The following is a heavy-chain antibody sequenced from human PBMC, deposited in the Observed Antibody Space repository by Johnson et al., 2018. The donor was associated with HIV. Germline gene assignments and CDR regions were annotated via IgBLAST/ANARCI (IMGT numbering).Heavy chain of an antibody. J-gene: IGHJ3*01. CDR2: IYSGGST. CDR3: ARDLRNSGWSNGFDV. V-gene: IGHV3-53*01. Sequence: VQLVESGGGLIQRGGSLRLSCAASGFNVISNYMSWVRQAPGKGLEWVSLIYSGGSTYYADSVKGRFTISRDNSKNTLYLQMNSLRAEDTALYYCARDLRNSGWSNGFDVWGQGTMVTVSS. D-gene: IGHD6-19*01. CDR1: GFNVISNY.